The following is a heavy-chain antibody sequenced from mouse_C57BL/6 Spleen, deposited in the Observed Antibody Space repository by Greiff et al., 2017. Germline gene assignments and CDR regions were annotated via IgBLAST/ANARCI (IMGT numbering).Heavy chain of an antibody. CDR3: ARSDYGSSYHNWYFDV. J-gene: IGHJ1*03. CDR2: IDPSDSYT. V-gene: IGHV1-59*01. Sequence: QVQLQQPGAELVRPGTSVKLSCKASGYTFTSYWMHWVKQRPGQGLEWIGVIDPSDSYTNYNQKFKGKATLTVDKYSSTAYMQLSSLTAEDSAVYYCARSDYGSSYHNWYFDVWGTGTTVTVSS. CDR1: GYTFTSYW. D-gene: IGHD1-1*01.